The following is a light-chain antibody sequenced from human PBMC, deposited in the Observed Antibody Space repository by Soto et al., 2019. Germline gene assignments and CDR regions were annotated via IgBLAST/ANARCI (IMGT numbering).Light chain of an antibody. CDR2: DVS. J-gene: IGLJ1*01. CDR1: SGDVGGYID. CDR3: NSYTTSNTRQIV. Sequence: QSVLTQPASVSGSPGQSIAISCTGTSGDVGGYIDVSCYQQHPGKAPKFMIYDVSNRPSGVFTRFSGSKSGNTASLTISGLKAKDEADYYCNSYTTSNTRQIVFGTGTKLTVL. V-gene: IGLV2-14*01.